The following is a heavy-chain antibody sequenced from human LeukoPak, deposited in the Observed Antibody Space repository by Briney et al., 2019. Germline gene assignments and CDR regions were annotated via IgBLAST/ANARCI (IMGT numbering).Heavy chain of an antibody. D-gene: IGHD2-15*01. Sequence: GGSLRLSCAASASTFSNDAIHWVRQAPGKGLEWVAVVSYDETNKYYADSVKGRFTISRDNSKNTLYLQMNSLRAEDTAVYYCAKDATGDYFDYWGQGTLVTVSS. CDR2: VSYDETNK. V-gene: IGHV3-30*18. CDR3: AKDATGDYFDY. CDR1: ASTFSNDA. J-gene: IGHJ4*02.